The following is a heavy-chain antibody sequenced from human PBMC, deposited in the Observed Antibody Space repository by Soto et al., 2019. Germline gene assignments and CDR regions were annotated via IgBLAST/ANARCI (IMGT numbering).Heavy chain of an antibody. Sequence: GGSLRLSCAASGFTFSSYEMNWVRQAPGKGLEWVSYISSSGSTIYYADSVKGRFTISRDNAKNSLYLQMNSLRAEDTAVYYCARNRDLVGGGYYFDYWGQGTLVTVSS. CDR3: ARNRDLVGGGYYFDY. CDR1: GFTFSSYE. CDR2: ISSSGSTI. J-gene: IGHJ4*02. V-gene: IGHV3-48*03. D-gene: IGHD2-15*01.